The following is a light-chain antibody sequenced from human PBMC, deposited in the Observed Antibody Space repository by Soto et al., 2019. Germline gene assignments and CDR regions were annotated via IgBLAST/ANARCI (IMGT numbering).Light chain of an antibody. Sequence: QSALTQPASVSGSPGQSITISCTGTSTYVGGYNFVSWYQHHPGKAPKLMIYEVSHRPSGVSNRFSGSKSGNTASLTISGLQAEDEADYYCSSYPTSNTPHVVFGGGTKLTVL. CDR2: EVS. V-gene: IGLV2-14*01. J-gene: IGLJ2*01. CDR1: STYVGGYNF. CDR3: SSYPTSNTPHVV.